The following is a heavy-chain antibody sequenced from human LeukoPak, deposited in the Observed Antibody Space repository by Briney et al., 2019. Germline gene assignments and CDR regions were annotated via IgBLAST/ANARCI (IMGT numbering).Heavy chain of an antibody. CDR2: ISSSSSYI. J-gene: IGHJ4*02. CDR1: GFTFSGYG. Sequence: GGSLRLSCAASGFTFSGYGMHWVRQAPGKGLEWVSSISSSSSYIYYADSVEGRFTISRDNAKNSLYLQMNSLRAEDTAVYYCAKTTMVRGIFHFDYWGQGTLVTVSS. D-gene: IGHD3-10*01. CDR3: AKTTMVRGIFHFDY. V-gene: IGHV3-21*04.